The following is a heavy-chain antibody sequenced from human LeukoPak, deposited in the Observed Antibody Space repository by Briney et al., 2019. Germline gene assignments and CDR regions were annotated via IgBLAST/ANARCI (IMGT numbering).Heavy chain of an antibody. J-gene: IGHJ4*02. V-gene: IGHV4-39*01. Sequence: SETLSPTCTVSGGSISSSSYYWGWIRQPPGKGLEWIGSIYYSGSTYYNPSLKSRVTISVDTSKNQFSLKLSSVTAADTAVYYCARRVVPAAIWYSGYESATFDYWGQGTLVTVSS. D-gene: IGHD2-2*01. CDR1: GGSISSSSYY. CDR3: ARRVVPAAIWYSGYESATFDY. CDR2: IYYSGST.